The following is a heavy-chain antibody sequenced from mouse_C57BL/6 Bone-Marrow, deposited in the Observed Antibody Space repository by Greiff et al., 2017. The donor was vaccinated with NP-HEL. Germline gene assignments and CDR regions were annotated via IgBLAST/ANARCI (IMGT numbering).Heavy chain of an antibody. J-gene: IGHJ3*01. CDR3: ARGDSNYQAWFPY. Sequence: QVQLQQPGAELVKPGASVKLSCKASGYTFTSYWMHWVKQRPGQGLEWIGMIHPNSGSINYNEKFKSKATLTVDKSSSTAYMQLSSLTSEDSAVYYGARGDSNYQAWFPYWGQGTLVTVSA. D-gene: IGHD2-5*01. CDR2: IHPNSGSI. V-gene: IGHV1-64*01. CDR1: GYTFTSYW.